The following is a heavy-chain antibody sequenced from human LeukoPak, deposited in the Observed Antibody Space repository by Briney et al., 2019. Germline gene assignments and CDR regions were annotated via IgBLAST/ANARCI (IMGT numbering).Heavy chain of an antibody. J-gene: IGHJ3*02. D-gene: IGHD2-2*01. Sequence: GGSLRLSCGASGFXFSSYGIHWVRQAPGKGLEWMAVIWYDGSNKYYADSVKGRFTISRDNSKNTLYLQMNSLRAEDTAVYYCARVGVVVPAATIDAFDIWGQGTMVTVSS. CDR1: GFXFSSYG. CDR3: ARVGVVVPAATIDAFDI. CDR2: IWYDGSNK. V-gene: IGHV3-33*01.